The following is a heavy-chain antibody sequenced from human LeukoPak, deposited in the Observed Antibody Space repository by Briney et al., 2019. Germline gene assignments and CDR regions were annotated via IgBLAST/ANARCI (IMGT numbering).Heavy chain of an antibody. D-gene: IGHD2-15*01. Sequence: GGSLRLSCAASGFTFSSYSMSWIRQAPGKGLEWVSYISSSGSTIYYADSVKGRFTISRDNAKNSLYLQMNSLRAEDTAVYYCAREATPYGMDVWGQGTTVTVSS. V-gene: IGHV3-48*04. CDR2: ISSSGSTI. CDR1: GFTFSSYS. CDR3: AREATPYGMDV. J-gene: IGHJ6*02.